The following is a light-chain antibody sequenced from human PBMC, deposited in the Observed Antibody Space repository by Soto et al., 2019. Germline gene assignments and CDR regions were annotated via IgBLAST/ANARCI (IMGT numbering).Light chain of an antibody. CDR2: EVS. Sequence: QSALTQPPSASGSPGQSVTISCTGTSSDAGGSNYVSWYQLHPGKAPKRMIYEVSKRPSGVRDRFSGSKSGNTASLTVSGLQAEDAADYYGGSYADSNNVFGTGTTFTV. V-gene: IGLV2-8*01. CDR1: SSDAGGSNY. J-gene: IGLJ1*01. CDR3: GSYADSNNV.